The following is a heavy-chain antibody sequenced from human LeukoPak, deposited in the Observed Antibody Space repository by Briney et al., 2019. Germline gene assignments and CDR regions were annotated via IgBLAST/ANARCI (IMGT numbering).Heavy chain of an antibody. CDR2: VYYSGST. V-gene: IGHV4-59*01. Sequence: PSETLSLTCTVSGGSISTYYWSWIRQPPGKGLEWIGCVYYSGSTNYNPSLKSRVTISVDTSKNQFSLKLSSVTAADTAVYYCARTYYYDSSGFLDYWGQGTLVTVSS. CDR3: ARTYYYDSSGFLDY. CDR1: GGSISTYY. J-gene: IGHJ4*02. D-gene: IGHD3-22*01.